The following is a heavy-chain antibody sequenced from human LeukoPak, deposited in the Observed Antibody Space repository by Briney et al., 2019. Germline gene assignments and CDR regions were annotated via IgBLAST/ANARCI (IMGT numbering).Heavy chain of an antibody. D-gene: IGHD5-18*01. CDR2: ISGSGSST. CDR1: GFTFSSYA. J-gene: IGHJ4*02. CDR3: AKDTGYSYGFDY. V-gene: IGHV3-23*01. Sequence: GGSLRLSCAASGFTFSSYAMSWVRQAPGKGLEWVSAISGSGSSTYYADSVKGRFTISRDNSKNTLYLQMNSLRAEDTAVYYCAKDTGYSYGFDYWGQGTLVTVSS.